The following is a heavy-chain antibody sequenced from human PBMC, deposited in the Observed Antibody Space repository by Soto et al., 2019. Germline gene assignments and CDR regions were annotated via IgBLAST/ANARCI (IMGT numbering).Heavy chain of an antibody. J-gene: IGHJ6*02. D-gene: IGHD2-2*01. CDR2: IYSGGST. CDR1: GFTVSSNY. V-gene: IGHV3-53*01. Sequence: GGSLRLSCAASGFTVSSNYMSWVRQAPGKGLEWVSLIYSGGSTYYADSVKGRFTISRDNAKNSLYLQMNSLRAEDTALYYCARSRVVPGYYYGMDVWGQGTTVTAP. CDR3: ARSRVVPGYYYGMDV.